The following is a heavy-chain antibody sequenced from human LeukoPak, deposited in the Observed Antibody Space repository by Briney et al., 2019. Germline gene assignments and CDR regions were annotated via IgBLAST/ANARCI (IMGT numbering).Heavy chain of an antibody. CDR1: RFTFSSYE. V-gene: IGHV3-48*03. CDR2: ILSSGKTI. J-gene: IGHJ4*02. D-gene: IGHD1-1*01. CDR3: AREGWNDDLDY. Sequence: QPGGSLRLSCAASRFTFSSYEMNWVRQAPGKGLEWVSYILSSGKTIYYADSVKGRFTISRDNAKNSLYLQMNSPRAEDTAVYYCAREGWNDDLDYWGQGTLVTVSS.